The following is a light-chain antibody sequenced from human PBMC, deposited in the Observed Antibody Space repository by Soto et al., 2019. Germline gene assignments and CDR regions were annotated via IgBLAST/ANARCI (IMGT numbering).Light chain of an antibody. V-gene: IGKV3-15*01. CDR1: QSVTNN. CDR3: QQYNNWPPYT. Sequence: EIVMTQSPATLSVSPGERVTLSCRASQSVTNNLAWYQQKPGQAPRLLIYGASTRATGIPVRFSGSGSGTEFTLTISGLQSEDFAVYYCQQYNNWPPYTFGQGTKLDIK. J-gene: IGKJ2*01. CDR2: GAS.